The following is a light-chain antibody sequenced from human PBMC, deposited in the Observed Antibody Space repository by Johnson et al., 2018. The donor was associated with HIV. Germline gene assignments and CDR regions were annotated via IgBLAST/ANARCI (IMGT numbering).Light chain of an antibody. CDR1: SSNIGYNY. Sequence: QSVLTQPPSVSAAPGQKVTISCSGSSSNIGYNYVSWYQQVPGTAPKLLIYDIDKRPSGIPDRFSGSKSGTSATLGITGLQSGAEADYYCGTWDSSLSASYVFGTGTKVTVL. J-gene: IGLJ1*01. V-gene: IGLV1-51*01. CDR3: GTWDSSLSASYV. CDR2: DID.